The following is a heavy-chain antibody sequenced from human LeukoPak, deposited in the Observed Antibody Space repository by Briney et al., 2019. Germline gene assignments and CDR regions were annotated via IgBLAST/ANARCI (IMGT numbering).Heavy chain of an antibody. D-gene: IGHD2-2*01. CDR3: ARDPAIVVVPAAMRLGLNY. J-gene: IGHJ4*02. V-gene: IGHV1-2*02. CDR2: INPNSGGT. CDR1: GYTFTGYY. Sequence: ASVKVSCKASGYTFTGYYMHWVRQAPGQGLEWMGWINPNSGGTNYAQKFQGSVTMTRDTSISTAYMELSRLRSDDTAVYYCARDPAIVVVPAAMRLGLNYWGQGTLVTVSS.